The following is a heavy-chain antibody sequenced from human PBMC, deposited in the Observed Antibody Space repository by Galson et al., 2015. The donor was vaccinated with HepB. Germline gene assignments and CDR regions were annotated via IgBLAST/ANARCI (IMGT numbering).Heavy chain of an antibody. CDR2: ISESGGYT. CDR3: AKHEGQH. J-gene: IGHJ1*01. V-gene: IGHV3-23*01. Sequence: LRLSCAASGFTFSNYAMTWVRQAPGKGLEWVSSISESGGYTDYADSAKGRFTISRDNAKNTLYLRVNSLRVDDTAVYYCAKHEGQHGGQGPLVTVSS. CDR1: GFTFSNYA.